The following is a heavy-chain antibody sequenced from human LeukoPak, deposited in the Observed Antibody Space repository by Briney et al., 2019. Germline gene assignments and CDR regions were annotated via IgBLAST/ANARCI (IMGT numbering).Heavy chain of an antibody. D-gene: IGHD3-3*01. CDR1: GGSFSGYY. CDR2: INHSGST. V-gene: IGHV4-34*01. CDR3: ARGLLHYDFWSGQPGPQHYFDY. J-gene: IGHJ4*02. Sequence: SETLSLTCAVYGGSFSGYYWSWIRQPPGKGLEWIGEINHSGSTNYNPSLKSRVTISVDTSKNQFSLKLSSVTAADTAVYYCARGLLHYDFWSGQPGPQHYFDYWGQGTLVTVSS.